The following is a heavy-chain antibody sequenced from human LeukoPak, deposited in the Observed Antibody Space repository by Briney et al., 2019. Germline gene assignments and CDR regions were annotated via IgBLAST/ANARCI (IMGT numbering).Heavy chain of an antibody. CDR1: GFTFTGNY. V-gene: IGHV1-2*02. D-gene: IGHD1-26*01. CDR2: INPNSGDT. Sequence: GASVTVSCKASGFTFTGNYIHWVRQAPRQGLEWMGWINPNSGDTNYAQNFQGRVTITADKSTSTAYMELSSLRSEDTAVYYCARVLRELPHYYYYYMDVWGKGTTVTVSS. J-gene: IGHJ6*03. CDR3: ARVLRELPHYYYYYMDV.